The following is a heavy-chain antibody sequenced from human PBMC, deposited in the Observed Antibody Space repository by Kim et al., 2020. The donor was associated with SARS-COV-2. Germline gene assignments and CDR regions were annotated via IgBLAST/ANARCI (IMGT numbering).Heavy chain of an antibody. Sequence: ADSVKCQFTISRDNANNSLYLQMNSLRAEDTAVYYFAIGSSCWYASFGCWGQGTLVTVSS. D-gene: IGHD6-13*01. J-gene: IGHJ4*02. CDR3: AIGSSCWYASFGC. V-gene: IGHV3-21*01.